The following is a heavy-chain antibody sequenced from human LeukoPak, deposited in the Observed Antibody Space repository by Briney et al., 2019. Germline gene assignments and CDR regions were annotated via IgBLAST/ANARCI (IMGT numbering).Heavy chain of an antibody. Sequence: SETLSLTCTVSGGSISSGSYYWSWIRQPAGKGLEWIGRIYTSGSTNYNPSLKSRVTISVDTSKNQFSLKLSSVTAADTAVYYCARAKRLEQGYMDVWGEGTTVTVSS. J-gene: IGHJ6*03. CDR1: GGSISSGSYY. D-gene: IGHD6-19*01. CDR3: ARAKRLEQGYMDV. V-gene: IGHV4-61*02. CDR2: IYTSGST.